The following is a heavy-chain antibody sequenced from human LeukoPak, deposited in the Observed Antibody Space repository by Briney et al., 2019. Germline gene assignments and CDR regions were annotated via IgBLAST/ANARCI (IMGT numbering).Heavy chain of an antibody. CDR3: ARDMSLYYYDSSGPGYYYYGMDV. CDR2: MKRDGSEI. Sequence: GGSLRLSCSASGFTFSTYWMSWVRQAPGKGLEWVANMKRDGSEIYYVDSVKGRFTISRDNAKNSLYLQMNSLRAEDTAVYYCARDMSLYYYDSSGPGYYYYGMDVWGQGTTVTVSS. CDR1: GFTFSTYW. D-gene: IGHD3-22*01. J-gene: IGHJ6*02. V-gene: IGHV3-7*01.